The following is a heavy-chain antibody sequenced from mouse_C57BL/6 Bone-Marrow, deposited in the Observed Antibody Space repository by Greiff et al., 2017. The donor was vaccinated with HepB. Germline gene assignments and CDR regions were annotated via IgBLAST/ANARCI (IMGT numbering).Heavy chain of an antibody. D-gene: IGHD1-1*01. CDR3: TIYGSPWFAY. CDR2: IDPEDGDT. V-gene: IGHV14-1*01. CDR1: GFNIKDYY. Sequence: VQLQQSGAELVRPGASVKLSCTASGFNIKDYYMHWVKQRPEQGLEWIGRIDPEDGDTEYAPKFQGKATMTADTSPNTAYLQLSSLTSEDTAVYYCTIYGSPWFAYWGQGTLVTVSA. J-gene: IGHJ3*01.